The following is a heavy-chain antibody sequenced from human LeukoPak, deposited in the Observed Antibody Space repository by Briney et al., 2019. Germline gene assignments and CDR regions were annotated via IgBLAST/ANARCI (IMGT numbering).Heavy chain of an antibody. CDR3: TTYYDFWSGPSTHDAFDI. CDR1: GFTFSNAW. Sequence: PGRSLRLSCAASGFTFSNAWMSWVRQAPGKGLEWVGRIKSKTDGGTTDYAAPVKGRFTISRDDSKNTLYLQMNSLKTEDTAVYYCTTYYDFWSGPSTHDAFDIWGQGTMVTVSS. V-gene: IGHV3-15*01. J-gene: IGHJ3*02. D-gene: IGHD3-3*01. CDR2: IKSKTDGGTT.